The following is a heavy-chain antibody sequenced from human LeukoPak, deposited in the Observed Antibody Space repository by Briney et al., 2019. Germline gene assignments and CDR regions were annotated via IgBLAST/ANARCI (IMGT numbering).Heavy chain of an antibody. V-gene: IGHV4-34*01. J-gene: IGHJ4*02. CDR2: INHSGST. Sequence: PSETLSLTCAVYGGSFSGYYWSWIRQPPGKGLEWIGEINHSGSTNYNPSLKSRVTISVDTSKNQFSLKLSSATAADTAVYYCARTWFYYDSSGYPYWGQGTLVTVSS. CDR3: ARTWFYYDSSGYPY. D-gene: IGHD3-22*01. CDR1: GGSFSGYY.